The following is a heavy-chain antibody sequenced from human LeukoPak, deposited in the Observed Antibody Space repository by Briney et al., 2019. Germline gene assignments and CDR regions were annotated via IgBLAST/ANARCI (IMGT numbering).Heavy chain of an antibody. V-gene: IGHV4-59*01. J-gene: IGHJ1*01. CDR2: IYYSGST. Sequence: SETLSLTCTVSGGSISSYYWSWTRQPPGKGLEWIGYIYYSGSTNYNPSLKSRVTISVDTSKNQFSLKLSSVTAADTAVYYCARGDYGAPEYFQHWGQGTLVTVSS. CDR3: ARGDYGAPEYFQH. D-gene: IGHD4-17*01. CDR1: GGSISSYY.